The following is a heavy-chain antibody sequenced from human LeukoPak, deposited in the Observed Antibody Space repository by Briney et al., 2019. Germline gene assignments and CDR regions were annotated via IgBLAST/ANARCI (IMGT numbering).Heavy chain of an antibody. J-gene: IGHJ3*02. V-gene: IGHV3-20*04. D-gene: IGHD3-22*01. CDR2: INWTGGST. CDR1: GFRLADYG. CDR3: ARNRDTSGYFTFHI. Sequence: AGSLTLSCAAYGFRLADYGMSWVRQAPGKGLEWVSGINWTGGSTDYTDSVKGRFTISRDNTKNSLYLQMNSLRADDTAFYYCARNRDTSGYFTFHIWGQGTMVTVSS.